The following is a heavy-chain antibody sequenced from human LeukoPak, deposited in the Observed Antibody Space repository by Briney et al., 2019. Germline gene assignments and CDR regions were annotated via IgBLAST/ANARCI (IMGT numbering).Heavy chain of an antibody. Sequence: SETLSLTCAVSGGSFSGYYWSWIRQPPGKGLEWIGETNHSRSTNYNPSLKSRVNISVHTSKNQFPLKLSSVTAADTAVYYCASMATISDYWGAGTLVTVSS. D-gene: IGHD5-24*01. V-gene: IGHV4-34*01. CDR2: TNHSRST. CDR1: GGSFSGYY. CDR3: ASMATISDY. J-gene: IGHJ4*02.